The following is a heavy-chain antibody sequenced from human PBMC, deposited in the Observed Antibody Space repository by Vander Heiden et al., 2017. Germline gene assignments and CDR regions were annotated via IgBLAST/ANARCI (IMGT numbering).Heavy chain of an antibody. CDR2: IKEDGNKQ. CDR1: GFTLRSHS. D-gene: IGHD6-13*01. CDR3: ARDPFEVVDGGGYGAFNV. J-gene: IGHJ3*01. V-gene: IGHV3-7*03. Sequence: DVQLVESGGDLVPPGGFLRLSCAGSGFTLRSHSMTWVRLAPGKGVEWVASIKEDGNKQHYGESAKGRFTIARDNAKGSLYLHMNSLRAEDTAVYYCARDPFEVVDGGGYGAFNVWGQGTTVIVSS.